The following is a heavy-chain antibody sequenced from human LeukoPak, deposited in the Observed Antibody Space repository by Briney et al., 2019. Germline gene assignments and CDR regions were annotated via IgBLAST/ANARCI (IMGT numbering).Heavy chain of an antibody. CDR1: GYTFTGYY. J-gene: IGHJ4*02. V-gene: IGHV1-18*04. D-gene: IGHD3-22*01. Sequence: WASVKVSCKASGYTFTGYYMHWVRQAPGQGLEWMGWISGYNGNTNYAQKLQGRVTMTTDTSTSTAYMELRSLRSDDTAVYYCARGSTARYYYDRSGYYRGAFDYWGQGTLVTVSS. CDR3: ARGSTARYYYDRSGYYRGAFDY. CDR2: ISGYNGNT.